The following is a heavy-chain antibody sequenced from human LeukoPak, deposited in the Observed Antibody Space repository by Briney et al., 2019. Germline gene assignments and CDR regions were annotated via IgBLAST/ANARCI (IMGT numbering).Heavy chain of an antibody. CDR1: GFTFSDFS. CDR3: AKEWIDYYYMDV. J-gene: IGHJ6*03. CDR2: ISGSGGST. Sequence: PGGSLRLSCAASGFTFSDFSLNWVRQAPGKGLEWVPAISGSGGSTYYADSVKGRFTISRDNSKNTLYLQMNSLRAEDTAVYYCAKEWIDYYYMDVWGKGTTVTVSS. D-gene: IGHD5-12*01. V-gene: IGHV3-23*01.